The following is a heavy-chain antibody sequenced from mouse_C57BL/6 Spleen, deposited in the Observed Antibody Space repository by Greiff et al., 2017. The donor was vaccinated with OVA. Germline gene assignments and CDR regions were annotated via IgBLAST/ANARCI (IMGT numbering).Heavy chain of an antibody. CDR2: IYPGSGST. D-gene: IGHD3-2*02. CDR1: GYTFTSYW. J-gene: IGHJ3*01. CDR3: ARSLDSSGYVMPWFAY. V-gene: IGHV1-55*01. Sequence: QVQLKQPGAELVKPGASVKMSCKASGYTFTSYWITWVKQRPGQGLEWIGDIYPGSGSTNYNEKFKSKATLTVDTSSSTAYMQLSSLTSEDSAVYYCARSLDSSGYVMPWFAYWGQGTLVTVSA.